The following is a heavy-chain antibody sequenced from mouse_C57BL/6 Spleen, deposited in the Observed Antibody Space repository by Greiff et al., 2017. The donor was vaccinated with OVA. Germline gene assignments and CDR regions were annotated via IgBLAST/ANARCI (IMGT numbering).Heavy chain of an antibody. CDR3: ARRELRDYYAMDY. CDR2: IDPSDSYT. V-gene: IGHV1-69*01. D-gene: IGHD6-1*01. CDR1: GYTFTSYW. Sequence: QVQLQQPGAELVMPGASVKLSCKASGYTFTSYWMHWVKQRPGQGLEWIGEIDPSDSYTNYNQKFKGKSTLTVDKSSSTAYMQLSSLTSEDSAVYYCARRELRDYYAMDYWGQGTSVTVSS. J-gene: IGHJ4*01.